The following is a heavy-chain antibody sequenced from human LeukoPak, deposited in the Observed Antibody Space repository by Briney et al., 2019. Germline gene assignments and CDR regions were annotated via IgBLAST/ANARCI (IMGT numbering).Heavy chain of an antibody. J-gene: IGHJ4*02. V-gene: IGHV4-39*01. CDR2: IYYSGST. Sequence: SETLSLTCTVSGGSITSSSYYWAWIRQPPGKGLEWIGSIYYSGSTYYNPSLKSRVTISVDTSKNQFSLKLSSVTAADTAVYYCARQQDVAGTRVDYWGQGTLVTVSS. CDR3: ARQQDVAGTRVDY. CDR1: GGSITSSSYY. D-gene: IGHD6-19*01.